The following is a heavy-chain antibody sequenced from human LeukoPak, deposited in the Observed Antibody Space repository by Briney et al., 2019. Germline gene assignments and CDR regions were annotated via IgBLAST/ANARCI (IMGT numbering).Heavy chain of an antibody. Sequence: ASVKVSCKASGYTFTSYYMHWVRQAPGQGLEWMGIINPSGGSTSYAQKFQGRGTITRDTSTSTVYMELSSLRSEDTAVYYCARDSLELRGKGENAFDIWGQGTMVTVSS. D-gene: IGHD1-7*01. CDR3: ARDSLELRGKGENAFDI. CDR2: INPSGGST. J-gene: IGHJ3*02. CDR1: GYTFTSYY. V-gene: IGHV1-46*01.